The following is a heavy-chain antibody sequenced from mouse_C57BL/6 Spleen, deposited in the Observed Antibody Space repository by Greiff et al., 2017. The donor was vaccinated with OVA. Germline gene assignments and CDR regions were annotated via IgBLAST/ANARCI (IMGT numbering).Heavy chain of an antibody. V-gene: IGHV1-82*01. CDR2: IYPGDGDT. D-gene: IGHD2-4*01. J-gene: IGHJ1*03. Sequence: VQLQQSGPELVKPGASVKISCKASGYAFTSSWMHWVKQRPGQGLEWIGRIYPGDGDTNYNGKFKGKATLTADTSSSTAYMQLSSLTSEDSAVYVCATDIYDYDWYFDVWGTGTTVTVSA. CDR3: ATDIYDYDWYFDV. CDR1: GYAFTSSW.